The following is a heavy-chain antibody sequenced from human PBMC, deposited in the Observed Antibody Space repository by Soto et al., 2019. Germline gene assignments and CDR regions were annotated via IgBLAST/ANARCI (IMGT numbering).Heavy chain of an antibody. D-gene: IGHD3-3*01. J-gene: IGHJ4*02. CDR3: AKGSARITLFAVVITYFDY. V-gene: IGHV3-23*01. Sequence: GKGLEWVSAISGSGGSTYYADSVKGRFTISRENSKNTLYLQMNSLRAEDTAVYYCAKGSARITLFAVVITYFDYWGQGPLVTVSS. CDR2: ISGSGGST.